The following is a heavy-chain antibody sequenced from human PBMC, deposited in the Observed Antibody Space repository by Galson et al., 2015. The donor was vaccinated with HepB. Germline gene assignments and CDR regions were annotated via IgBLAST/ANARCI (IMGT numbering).Heavy chain of an antibody. CDR1: GYSFASYW. Sequence: QSGAEVTKPGESLKISCKASGYSFASYWIDWVRQMPGKGLEWMGIISPGDSHTRYSPSFQGQVTISVDKSISTAYLQWSSLKASDTAMYYCAKHGATSSWYGNAFDVWGQGTMVAASS. CDR3: AKHGATSSWYGNAFDV. D-gene: IGHD6-13*01. J-gene: IGHJ3*01. V-gene: IGHV5-51*01. CDR2: ISPGDSHT.